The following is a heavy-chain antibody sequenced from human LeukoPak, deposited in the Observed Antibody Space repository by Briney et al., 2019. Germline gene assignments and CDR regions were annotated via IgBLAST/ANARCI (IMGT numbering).Heavy chain of an antibody. CDR3: AQEWLHGMDV. Sequence: GGSLRLSCAASGFTFSSYAMSWVRQAPGKGLEWVSAISGSGGSTYYADSVKGRLTISRDNSKNTLYLQMNSLRAGDTAVYYCAQEWLHGMDVWGQGTTVTVSS. V-gene: IGHV3-23*01. J-gene: IGHJ6*02. CDR1: GFTFSSYA. CDR2: ISGSGGST. D-gene: IGHD6-19*01.